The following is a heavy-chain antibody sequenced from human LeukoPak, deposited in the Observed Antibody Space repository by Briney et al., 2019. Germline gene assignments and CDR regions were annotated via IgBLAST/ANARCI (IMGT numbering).Heavy chain of an antibody. D-gene: IGHD6-13*01. CDR3: ARDGSSRSAFDY. CDR2: ISYDGSNK. J-gene: IGHJ4*02. Sequence: PGGSLRLSCAASGFTFSSYGMHWVRQAPGKGLEWVAVISYDGSNKYYADSVKGRFTISRDNSKNTLYLQMNSLRAEDTAVYYCARDGSSRSAFDYWGQGTLVTVSS. V-gene: IGHV3-30*03. CDR1: GFTFSSYG.